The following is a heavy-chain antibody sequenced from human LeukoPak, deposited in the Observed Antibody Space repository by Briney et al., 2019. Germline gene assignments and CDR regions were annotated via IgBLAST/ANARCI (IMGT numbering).Heavy chain of an antibody. CDR2: INPIFGTA. V-gene: IGHV1-69*13. CDR3: ARERAGQYCSTTRCYAASPFDP. Sequence: ASVKLSCKASGGTFSSYAISWVRQAPGQGLEWMGEINPIFGTANYAQKFQGRVTITADESTSTAYLEMSSLRSEDTAVYYCARERAGQYCSTTRCYAASPFDPWGQGTLVTVSS. CDR1: GGTFSSYA. D-gene: IGHD2-2*01. J-gene: IGHJ5*02.